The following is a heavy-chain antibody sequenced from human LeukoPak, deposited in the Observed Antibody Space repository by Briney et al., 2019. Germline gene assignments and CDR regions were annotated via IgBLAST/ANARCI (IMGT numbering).Heavy chain of an antibody. Sequence: ASVKVSCKASGYTFTNYNIDWVRQATGQGLEWMGWINPNSGRAGCVQKFQGRVNITRDTSISTAYMELSSLRSEDTAVYYCVRVYHDGSFESGNWFDHWGQGTLVTVSS. CDR1: GYTFTNYN. V-gene: IGHV1-8*01. CDR2: INPNSGRA. J-gene: IGHJ5*02. CDR3: VRVYHDGSFESGNWFDH. D-gene: IGHD3-22*01.